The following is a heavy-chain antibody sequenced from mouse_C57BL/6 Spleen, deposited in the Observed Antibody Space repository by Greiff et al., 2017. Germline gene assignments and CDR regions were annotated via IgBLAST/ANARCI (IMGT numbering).Heavy chain of an antibody. D-gene: IGHD2-1*01. Sequence: QVQLQQPGAELVKPGASVKMSCKASGYTFTSYWITWVKQRPGQGLEWIGDIYPGSGSTNYNEKFKSKATLTVDTSSSTAYMQLSSLTSEDSAVYYGARKKDLLGYAMDYWGQGTSVTVSS. CDR1: GYTFTSYW. CDR2: IYPGSGST. V-gene: IGHV1-55*01. J-gene: IGHJ4*01. CDR3: ARKKDLLGYAMDY.